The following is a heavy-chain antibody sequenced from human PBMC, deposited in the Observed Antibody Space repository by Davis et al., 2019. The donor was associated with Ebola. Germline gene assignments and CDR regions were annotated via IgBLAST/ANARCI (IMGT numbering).Heavy chain of an antibody. J-gene: IGHJ6*02. V-gene: IGHV3-7*03. Sequence: GESLKISCAASGFTFSSYWMSWVRQAPGKGLEWVANIKQDGSEKYYVDSVKGRFTISRDNSKNTLYLQMNSLRAEDAAVYYCAKDSFSSYCSGGSCYESYYYYGMDVWGQGTTVTVSS. CDR1: GFTFSSYW. D-gene: IGHD2-15*01. CDR3: AKDSFSSYCSGGSCYESYYYYGMDV. CDR2: IKQDGSEK.